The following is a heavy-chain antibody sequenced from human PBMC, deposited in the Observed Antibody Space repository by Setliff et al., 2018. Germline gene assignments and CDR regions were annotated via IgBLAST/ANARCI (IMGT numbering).Heavy chain of an antibody. CDR3: AKNGFGAVALGVNNWFDP. D-gene: IGHD3-10*01. J-gene: IGHJ5*02. V-gene: IGHV3-33*06. CDR2: IWSHGGLK. CDR1: GFTFSSYG. Sequence: GGSLRLSCAASGFTFSSYGMHWVRQAPGKGLEWVAVIWSHGGLKSYVDSVKGRFTIARDNSKNTLYLEMSSLRAEDTAVYYCAKNGFGAVALGVNNWFDPWGQGTLVTVSS.